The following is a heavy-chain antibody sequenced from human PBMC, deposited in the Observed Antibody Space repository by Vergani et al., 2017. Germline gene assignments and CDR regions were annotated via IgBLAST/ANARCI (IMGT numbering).Heavy chain of an antibody. CDR1: GGSISSYY. D-gene: IGHD3-22*01. CDR3: ARHTYYYDSSGYPHAFDI. J-gene: IGHJ3*02. CDR2: IYYSGST. V-gene: IGHV4-39*01. Sequence: QVQLQESGPGLVKPSETLSLTCTVSGGSISSYYWGWIRQPPGKGLEWIGSIYYSGSTYYNPSLKSRVTISVDTSKNQFSLKLSSVTAADTAVYYCARHTYYYDSSGYPHAFDIWGQGTMVTVSS.